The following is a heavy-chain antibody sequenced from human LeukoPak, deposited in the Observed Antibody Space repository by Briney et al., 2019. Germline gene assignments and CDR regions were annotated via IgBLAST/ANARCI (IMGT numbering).Heavy chain of an antibody. CDR2: LYASGPT. D-gene: IGHD1-26*01. V-gene: IGHV4-4*07. J-gene: IGHJ4*02. Sequence: PSETLSLTSTVSGVSISTYYWSWFRQPAGKGLEWIGRLYASGPTNYNPSLKSRVTMSVDTSKNQLSLNVNSVTVADTAVYFCARHTRMWGYFDYWGQGTLVAVSS. CDR3: ARHTRMWGYFDY. CDR1: GVSISTYY.